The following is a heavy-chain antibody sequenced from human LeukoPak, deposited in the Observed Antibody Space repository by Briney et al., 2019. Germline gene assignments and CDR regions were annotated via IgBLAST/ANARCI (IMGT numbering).Heavy chain of an antibody. D-gene: IGHD6-13*01. V-gene: IGHV1-2*02. CDR1: GYTFTGYY. Sequence: ASVTVSCKASGYTFTGYYMHWVRQAPGQGLEWMGWINPNSGGTNYAQKLQGRVTMTRDTSISTAYMELSRLRSDDTAVYYCARGIDIAGSPDPWGQGTLVTVSS. J-gene: IGHJ5*02. CDR2: INPNSGGT. CDR3: ARGIDIAGSPDP.